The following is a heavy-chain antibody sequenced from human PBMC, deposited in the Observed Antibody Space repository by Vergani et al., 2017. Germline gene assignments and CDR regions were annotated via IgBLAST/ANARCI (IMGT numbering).Heavy chain of an antibody. CDR3: ARGFRYYYDSSGYYSSYFDY. CDR1: GGTFSSYA. V-gene: IGHV1-69*01. Sequence: QVQLVQSGAEVKKPGSSVKVSCKASGGTFSSYAISWVRQAPGQGLEWMGGIIPIFGTANYAQKFQGRVTITADESTSTAYMELSSLRSEDTAVYYCARGFRYYYDSSGYYSSYFDYWGQGTLVTVSS. D-gene: IGHD3-22*01. J-gene: IGHJ4*02. CDR2: IIPIFGTA.